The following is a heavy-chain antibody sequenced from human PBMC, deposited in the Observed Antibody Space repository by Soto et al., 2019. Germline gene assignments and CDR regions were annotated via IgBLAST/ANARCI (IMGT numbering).Heavy chain of an antibody. Sequence: LYLTGTVSGVSISSYYWSGIRQPPGKGLEWIGYIYYIGSTNYNPSLKSRVTISVDTSKNQFSLKLSSVTAADTAVYYCARGLRRQLLNWFDPWGQGTLVTVSS. CDR1: GVSISSYY. V-gene: IGHV4-59*01. D-gene: IGHD2-2*01. J-gene: IGHJ5*02. CDR2: IYYIGST. CDR3: ARGLRRQLLNWFDP.